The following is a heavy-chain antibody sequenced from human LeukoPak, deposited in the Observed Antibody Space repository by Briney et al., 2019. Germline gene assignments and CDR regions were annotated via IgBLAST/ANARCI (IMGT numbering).Heavy chain of an antibody. D-gene: IGHD5-18*01. CDR2: ISGSGGSA. CDR1: GFTFSSYA. Sequence: GGSLRLSCAASGFTFSSYAMSWVRQAPGKGLEWVSGISGSGGSAYYADSMKGRFTISRDNSKNTLYLQMNSLRAEDTAVYYCAKGGFGYSYGPVDHWGQGTLVTVSS. CDR3: AKGGFGYSYGPVDH. V-gene: IGHV3-23*01. J-gene: IGHJ4*02.